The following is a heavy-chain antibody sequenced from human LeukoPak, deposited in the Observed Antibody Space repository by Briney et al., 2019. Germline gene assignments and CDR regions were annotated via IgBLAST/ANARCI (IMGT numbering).Heavy chain of an antibody. CDR2: IKGKTEGGTT. D-gene: IGHD5-12*01. J-gene: IGHJ4*02. V-gene: IGHV3-15*01. Sequence: GGSLRLSCAASGFTFSNAWVTWVRQAPGKGLEWVGRIKGKTEGGTTDYAAPVKGRFTISRDDSRNMLYLHMNSLKTEDTAVYYCAQASGYDRYWGQGTLVTVSS. CDR3: AQASGYDRY. CDR1: GFTFSNAW.